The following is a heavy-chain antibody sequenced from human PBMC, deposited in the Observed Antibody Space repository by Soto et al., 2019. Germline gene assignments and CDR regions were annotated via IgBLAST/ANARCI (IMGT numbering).Heavy chain of an antibody. D-gene: IGHD3-10*01. CDR1: GGSISSYY. J-gene: IGHJ6*02. CDR2: VHHSWGS. CDR3: ARQGFGPLHGLVDV. V-gene: IGHV4-59*08. Sequence: QVQLQESGPGLVKPSETLSLSCTVSGGSISSYYWSWFRQSPGKRMEWIGYVHHSWGSSYNPSLRSRVAISLDTSKSQFSLKVTSVTATHTAVYYCARQGFGPLHGLVDVWGQGTTVTVSS.